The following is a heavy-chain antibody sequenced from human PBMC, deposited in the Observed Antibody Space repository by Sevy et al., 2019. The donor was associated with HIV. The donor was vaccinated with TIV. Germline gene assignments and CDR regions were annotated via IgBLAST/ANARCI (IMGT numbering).Heavy chain of an antibody. Sequence: GGSLRLSCAASGFTFSKYSMSWVRQPPGKRLEWVSTLSFGCGEINYADSVKGQFTISRDNSKSSVYLQMNNLRPEDTAVYYCAREGCTKPHDYWGQGTLVTVSS. J-gene: IGHJ4*02. CDR2: LSFGCGEI. D-gene: IGHD2-8*01. V-gene: IGHV3-23*01. CDR3: AREGCTKPHDY. CDR1: GFTFSKYS.